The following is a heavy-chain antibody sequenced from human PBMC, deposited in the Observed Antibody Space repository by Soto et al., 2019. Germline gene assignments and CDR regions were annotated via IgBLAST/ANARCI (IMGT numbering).Heavy chain of an antibody. J-gene: IGHJ4*02. CDR1: GFTFSSYA. CDR3: AKELVAVAGSDY. Sequence: EVQLLEPGGGLVQPGGSLRLSCEASGFTFSSYAMTWVRQAPGRGLEWVSTISGSAVTTYYADAVKGRFTISRDNPKNTLFLQMDSLRADDTAIYYWAKELVAVAGSDYWGQGALVTVSS. V-gene: IGHV3-23*01. D-gene: IGHD6-19*01. CDR2: ISGSAVTT.